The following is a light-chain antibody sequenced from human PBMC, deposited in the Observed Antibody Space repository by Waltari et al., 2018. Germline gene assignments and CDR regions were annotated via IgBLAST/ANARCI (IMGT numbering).Light chain of an antibody. CDR2: DND. J-gene: IGLJ2*01. V-gene: IGLV1-51*01. CDR1: RSNLEYNY. Sequence: QSVLTQPPSVSAAPGQRVTISCSGRRSNLEYNYVPWYRQLPGTAPKLLIYDNDKRPSGIPDRFSGSKSGTSATLGITGLQTGDEADYYCGTWDSSLTAVVFGGGTKLTVL. CDR3: GTWDSSLTAVV.